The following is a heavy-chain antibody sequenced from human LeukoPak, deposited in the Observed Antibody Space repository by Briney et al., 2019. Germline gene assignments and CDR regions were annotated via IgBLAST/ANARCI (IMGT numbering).Heavy chain of an antibody. V-gene: IGHV4-61*01. CDR1: GASVSGVSFY. CDR2: IQYSGST. Sequence: SETLSLTCTVSGASVSGVSFYWNWIRQPPGKGLQYIGYIQYSGSTNYNPSLKSRVTISVDTSKNQFSLKLRSVTAADTAVYYCAGLYNWNHQDYDAMDVWGQGTTVTVSS. CDR3: AGLYNWNHQDYDAMDV. J-gene: IGHJ6*02. D-gene: IGHD1-20*01.